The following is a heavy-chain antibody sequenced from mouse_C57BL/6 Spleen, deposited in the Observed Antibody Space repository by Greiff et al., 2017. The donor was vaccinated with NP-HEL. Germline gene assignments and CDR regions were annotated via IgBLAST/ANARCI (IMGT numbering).Heavy chain of an antibody. D-gene: IGHD2-5*01. V-gene: IGHV1-80*01. CDR1: GYAFSSYW. Sequence: VQLVESGAELVKPGASVKISCKASGYAFSSYWMNWVKQRPGKGLEWIGQIYPGDGDTNYNGKFKGKATLTADKSSSTAYMQLSSLTSEDSAVYFCAYSNYERFAYWGQGTLVTVSA. J-gene: IGHJ3*01. CDR2: IYPGDGDT. CDR3: AYSNYERFAY.